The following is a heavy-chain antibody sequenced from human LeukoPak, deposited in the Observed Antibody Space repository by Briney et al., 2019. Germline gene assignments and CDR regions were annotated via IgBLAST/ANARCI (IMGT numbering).Heavy chain of an antibody. Sequence: PSETLSLTCTVSGGSISSYYWSWIRQPPGKGLEWIGYIYYSGSTNYSPSLKSRVTISVDTSKNQFSLKLSSMTAADTAVYYCARGLAAMASYYFDYWGQGTLVTVSS. D-gene: IGHD5-18*01. CDR2: IYYSGST. J-gene: IGHJ4*02. CDR3: ARGLAAMASYYFDY. V-gene: IGHV4-59*01. CDR1: GGSISSYY.